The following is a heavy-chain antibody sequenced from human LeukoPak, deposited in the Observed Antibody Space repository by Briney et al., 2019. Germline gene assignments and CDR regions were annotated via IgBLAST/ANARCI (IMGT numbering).Heavy chain of an antibody. CDR3: AREGYCSGGICSYDN. V-gene: IGHV3-7*01. Sequence: GGSLRLSCAASGFTFSNYWMNWVRQAPGKGLEGVARIKQDGSEKYYVESVKGRFTISRDNAKKSVYLQMDSLRAEDTAVYYCAREGYCSGGICSYDNWGQGTLVTVSS. CDR1: GFTFSNYW. J-gene: IGHJ4*02. D-gene: IGHD2-15*01. CDR2: IKQDGSEK.